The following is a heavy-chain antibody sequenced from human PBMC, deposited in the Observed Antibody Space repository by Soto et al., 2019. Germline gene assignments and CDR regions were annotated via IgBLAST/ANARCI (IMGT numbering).Heavy chain of an antibody. Sequence: LRLSCAASGFTFSSYAMSWVRQAPGKGLEWVSAISGSGGSTYYADSVKGRFTIPRDNSKNTLYLQMNSLRAEDTAVYFCAKDIVVVVAATTFNYSGQRNLVTVSS. V-gene: IGHV3-23*01. CDR3: AKDIVVVVAATTFNY. CDR1: GFTFSSYA. D-gene: IGHD2-15*01. CDR2: ISGSGGST. J-gene: IGHJ4*02.